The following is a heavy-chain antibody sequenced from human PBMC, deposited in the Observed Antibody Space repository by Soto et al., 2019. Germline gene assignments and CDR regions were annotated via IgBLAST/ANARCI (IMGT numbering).Heavy chain of an antibody. CDR1: GGSISSSSYY. D-gene: IGHD6-19*01. V-gene: IGHV4-39*01. CDR2: IYYSGST. Sequence: SETLSLTCTVYGGSISSSSYYWGWIRQPPGKGLEWIGSIYYSGSTYYNPSLKSRVTISVDTSKNQFSLKLSSVTAADTAVYYCARQSSGWDYWGQGTLVTVSS. J-gene: IGHJ4*02. CDR3: ARQSSGWDY.